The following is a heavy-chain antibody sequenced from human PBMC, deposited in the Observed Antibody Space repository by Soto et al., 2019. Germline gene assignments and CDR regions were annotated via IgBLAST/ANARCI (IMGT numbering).Heavy chain of an antibody. CDR2: IGEDGSKI. CDR1: GFTFTPFA. CDR3: ARAGRGDGPTRQFDY. V-gene: IGHV3-33*01. J-gene: IGHJ4*02. Sequence: QVQLVESGGVVVQPGRSRRLSCAAAGFTFTPFAMHWVRRAPGTGQEWGAVIGEDGSKIYYPDSVKGRFTSSRDNSKNTLYLQRNSLGAEDTAVYYCARAGRGDGPTRQFDYWGQGTLVTGSS. D-gene: IGHD2-21*01.